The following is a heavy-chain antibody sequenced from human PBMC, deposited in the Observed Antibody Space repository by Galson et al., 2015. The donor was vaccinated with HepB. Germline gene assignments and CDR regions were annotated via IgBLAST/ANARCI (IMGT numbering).Heavy chain of an antibody. CDR2: TYYRSKWYT. D-gene: IGHD2/OR15-2a*01. J-gene: IGHJ4*02. CDR3: AGGLNTYFDY. V-gene: IGHV6-1*01. CDR1: GDSVSSTSST. Sequence: CAISGDSVSSTSSTWVWVRQSPSRGLEWLRRTYYRSKWYTDYAISVKGRITINADTSKNQFSLQLKSVTPEDTAVYFCAGGLNTYFDYWGQGILVTVAA.